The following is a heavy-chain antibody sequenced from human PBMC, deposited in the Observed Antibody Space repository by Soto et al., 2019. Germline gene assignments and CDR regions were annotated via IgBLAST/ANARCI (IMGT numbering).Heavy chain of an antibody. CDR1: ELSSSRYR. V-gene: IGHV3-48*02. CDR3: ARRAWLGGMDV. Sequence: GAWELSSSRYRMNYVRQAPGKGLEWVSYISSSSTIYYADSVKGRFTISRDNAKNSLYLQMNSLRDEDTAVYYCARRAWLGGMDVWGQGTTVTVSS. J-gene: IGHJ6*02. D-gene: IGHD3-10*01. CDR2: ISSSSTI.